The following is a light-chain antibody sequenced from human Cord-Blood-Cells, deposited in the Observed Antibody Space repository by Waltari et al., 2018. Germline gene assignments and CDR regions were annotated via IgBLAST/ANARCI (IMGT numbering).Light chain of an antibody. CDR3: QQYYSTPYS. CDR2: WAS. CDR1: QSVFYSSNNKNY. Sequence: DIVMTQSPDSLTVSLGERATINCKSSQSVFYSSNNKNYLAWYQQKPGQPPKLLIYWASTRESGVPDRFSGSGSVTDFTLTISSLHAEDVAVYYCQQYYSTPYSFGQGTKLEIK. J-gene: IGKJ2*03. V-gene: IGKV4-1*01.